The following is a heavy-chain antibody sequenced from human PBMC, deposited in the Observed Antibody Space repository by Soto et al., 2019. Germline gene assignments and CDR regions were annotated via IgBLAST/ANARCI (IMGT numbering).Heavy chain of an antibody. J-gene: IGHJ4*02. CDR1: GGSISNYF. Sequence: PSETLSLTCSVSGGSISNYFWSWIRQPPGKGLEWIGYIYYTGNTNFNPSPKSRVTMSVDTSKNQFSLRLSSVTAADTAVYHCARGVFWSGSQIYYLDYWGQGSLVTVSS. D-gene: IGHD3-3*01. CDR3: ARGVFWSGSQIYYLDY. CDR2: IYYTGNT. V-gene: IGHV4-59*01.